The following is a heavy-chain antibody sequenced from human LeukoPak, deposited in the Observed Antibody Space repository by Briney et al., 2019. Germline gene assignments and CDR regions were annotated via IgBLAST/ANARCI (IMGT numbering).Heavy chain of an antibody. CDR2: ILYDGIDK. Sequence: GGSLRLSCAASGFAFSSYGMHSVRQSPDKGLGWVAVILYDGIDKYYADSVKGRFTISRDNSKNTLYLQMNSLRTEDTAVYYCVKPQYCGDRCSNWFDPWGQGTLVIVSS. J-gene: IGHJ5*02. V-gene: IGHV3-30*18. CDR1: GFAFSSYG. CDR3: VKPQYCGDRCSNWFDP. D-gene: IGHD2-21*01.